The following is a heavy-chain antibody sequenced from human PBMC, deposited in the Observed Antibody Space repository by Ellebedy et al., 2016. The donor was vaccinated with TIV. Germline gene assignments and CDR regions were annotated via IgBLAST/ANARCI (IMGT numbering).Heavy chain of an antibody. V-gene: IGHV3-23*01. J-gene: IGHJ4*02. CDR2: LSGSGDTT. Sequence: GESLKISCAASGFTFNTYHMSWVRQAPGKGLEWVSTLSGSGDTTYYADSVKGRFTISRDNSKNQLFLQMSSLRAEDTAVYYCAKEGQYHITPNCWGQGTLVTVSS. CDR1: GFTFNTYH. CDR3: AKEGQYHITPNC. D-gene: IGHD4-23*01.